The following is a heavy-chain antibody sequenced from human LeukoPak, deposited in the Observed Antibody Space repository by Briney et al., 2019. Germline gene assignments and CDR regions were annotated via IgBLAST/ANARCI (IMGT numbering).Heavy chain of an antibody. CDR3: ARVAQKLERIAVAGTSEWRANWYFDL. CDR2: INHSGST. J-gene: IGHJ2*01. CDR1: GGSFSGYY. D-gene: IGHD6-19*01. Sequence: SETLSLTCAVYGGSFSGYYWSWIRQPPGKGLEWIGEINHSGSTNYNPSLKSRVTISVDTSKNQFSLKLRSVTAADTAVYYCARVAQKLERIAVAGTSEWRANWYFDLWGRGTLVTVSS. V-gene: IGHV4-34*01.